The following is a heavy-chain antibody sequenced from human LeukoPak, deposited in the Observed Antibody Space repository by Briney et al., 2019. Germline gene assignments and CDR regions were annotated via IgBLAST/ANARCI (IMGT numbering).Heavy chain of an antibody. CDR1: RYTFTGYY. CDR3: ARGGGGGNYVLGYMDV. CDR2: INPNSGGT. D-gene: IGHD4-23*01. Sequence: GASVKVSCKASRYTFTGYYMHWVRQAPGQGLEWMGWINPNSGGTNYAQKFQGRVPMTRDTSISTAYMELSRLRSDDTAVYYCARGGGGGNYVLGYMDVWGKGTTVTVSS. J-gene: IGHJ6*03. V-gene: IGHV1-2*02.